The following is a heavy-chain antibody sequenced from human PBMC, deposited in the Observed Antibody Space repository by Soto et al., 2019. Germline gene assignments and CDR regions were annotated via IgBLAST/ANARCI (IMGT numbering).Heavy chain of an antibody. D-gene: IGHD3-22*01. CDR1: GGTFSSYA. CDR2: IIPIFGTA. J-gene: IGHJ4*02. CDR3: ARMSSYYYDSSGYTLMDY. V-gene: IGHV1-69*13. Sequence: ASVKVSCKASGGTFSSYAISWVRQAPGQGLEWMGGIIPIFGTANYAQKFQGRVTITADESTSTAYMELSSLRSEDTAVYYCARMSSYYYDSSGYTLMDYWGQGTLVTVSS.